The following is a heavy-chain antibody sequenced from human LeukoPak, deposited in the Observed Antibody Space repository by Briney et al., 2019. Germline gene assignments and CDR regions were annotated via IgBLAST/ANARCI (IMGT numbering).Heavy chain of an antibody. V-gene: IGHV3-23*01. CDR3: ARDRCSGGSCYPDY. D-gene: IGHD2-15*01. J-gene: IGHJ4*02. Sequence: GGSLRLSCAASGFTFTSYSMNWVRQAPGEGLEWVSTISGGGGSTYYADSVKGRFTISRDNSKNTLYLQMNSLRAEDTAVYYCARDRCSGGSCYPDYWGQGTLVTVSS. CDR2: ISGGGGST. CDR1: GFTFTSYS.